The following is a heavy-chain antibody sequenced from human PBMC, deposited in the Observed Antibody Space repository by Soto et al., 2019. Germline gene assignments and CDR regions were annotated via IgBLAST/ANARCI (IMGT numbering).Heavy chain of an antibody. J-gene: IGHJ4*02. Sequence: ASVKVSCKASGYTFSNYGLSWVRQAPGQGLEWMGWISGHNGNTIYAQKLQDRVTMTTDTSTRTAYMELRSLRSDDTAVYYCARQPRYSYADSWGPGTLVTVSS. V-gene: IGHV1-18*01. CDR1: GYTFSNYG. D-gene: IGHD5-18*01. CDR2: ISGHNGNT. CDR3: ARQPRYSYADS.